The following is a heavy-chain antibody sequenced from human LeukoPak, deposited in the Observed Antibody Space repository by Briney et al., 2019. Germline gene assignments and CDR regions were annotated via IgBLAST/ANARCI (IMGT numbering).Heavy chain of an antibody. J-gene: IGHJ4*02. CDR3: AKSLSKRLTGELFDY. Sequence: GGSLRLSCAASGFTFSSFSMNWVRQAPGKGLEWVSSISSSSSYIYYADSVKGRFTISRDNAKNSLYLQMNSLRAEDTAVYYCAKSLSKRLTGELFDYWGQGTLVTVSS. D-gene: IGHD3-10*01. CDR2: ISSSSSYI. V-gene: IGHV3-21*01. CDR1: GFTFSSFS.